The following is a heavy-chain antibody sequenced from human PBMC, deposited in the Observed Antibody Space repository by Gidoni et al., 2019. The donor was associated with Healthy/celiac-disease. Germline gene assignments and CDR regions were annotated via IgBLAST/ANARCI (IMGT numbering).Heavy chain of an antibody. V-gene: IGHV4-31*03. CDR3: ARTTRNIEVYYYGSGSYYNDALHFDY. Sequence: QVQLQESGPGLVKPSQPLSLTCTVPCGSITNGRSYWSCLRLPPGKGLEWIGYLYYSGSTYYNPSLKSRVTISVDTSKNQFSLKLSSVTAADTAVYYCARTTRNIEVYYYGSGSYYNDALHFDYWGQGTLVTVSS. CDR1: CGSITNGRSY. CDR2: LYYSGST. J-gene: IGHJ4*02. D-gene: IGHD3-10*01.